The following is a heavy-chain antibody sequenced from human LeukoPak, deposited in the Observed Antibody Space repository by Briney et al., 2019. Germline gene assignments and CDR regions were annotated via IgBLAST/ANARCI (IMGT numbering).Heavy chain of an antibody. CDR3: ARDMGYSGSWPGYFDY. CDR1: GFTFSSYS. CDR2: IDTSSSTI. Sequence: GGSLRLSCVASGFTFSSYSMSWVRQAPGQGLEWVSYIDTSSSTIYYADSVKGRFTISRDNAKNSLYLQMKSLRAEDTTVYYCARDMGYSGSWPGYFDYWGQGVLVTVSS. D-gene: IGHD1-26*01. J-gene: IGHJ4*02. V-gene: IGHV3-48*04.